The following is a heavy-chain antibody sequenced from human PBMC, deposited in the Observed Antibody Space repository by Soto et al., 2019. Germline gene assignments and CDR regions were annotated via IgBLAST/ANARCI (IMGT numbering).Heavy chain of an antibody. CDR2: INPNSGGT. D-gene: IGHD5-12*01. CDR3: ASLGAYSGYDVTKSTTNDY. CDR1: GYTFTGYY. J-gene: IGHJ4*02. Sequence: VKVSCKASGYTFTGYYMHWVRQAPGQGLEWMGWINPNSGGTNYAQKFQGRVTMTRDTSISTAYMELSRLRSDDTAVYYCASLGAYSGYDVTKSTTNDYWGQGTLVTVSS. V-gene: IGHV1-2*02.